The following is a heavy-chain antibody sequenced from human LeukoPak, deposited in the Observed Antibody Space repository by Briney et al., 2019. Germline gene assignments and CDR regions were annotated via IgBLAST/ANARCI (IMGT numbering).Heavy chain of an antibody. J-gene: IGHJ4*02. V-gene: IGHV4-59*12. CDR1: GGSISSYY. CDR2: IYYSGST. CDR3: ARDKTVFDY. Sequence: SETLSLTCTVSGGSISSYYWSWIRQPPGKGLEWIGYIYYSGSTNYNPSLKSRVTMSVDTSKNQFSLKLSSVTAADTAVYYCARDKTVFDYWGQGTLVTVSS.